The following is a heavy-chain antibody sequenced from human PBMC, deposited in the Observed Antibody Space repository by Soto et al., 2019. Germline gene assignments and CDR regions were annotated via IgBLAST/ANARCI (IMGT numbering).Heavy chain of an antibody. J-gene: IGHJ6*02. Sequence: SETLSLTCTVSGGSISSYYWSWIRQPPGKGLEWIGYIYYSGSTNYNPSLKSRVTISVDTSKNQSSLKLSSVTAADTAVYYCARGGVGASTNYYYYYGMDVWGQGTTVTVSS. D-gene: IGHD1-26*01. V-gene: IGHV4-59*01. CDR2: IYYSGST. CDR1: GGSISSYY. CDR3: ARGGVGASTNYYYYYGMDV.